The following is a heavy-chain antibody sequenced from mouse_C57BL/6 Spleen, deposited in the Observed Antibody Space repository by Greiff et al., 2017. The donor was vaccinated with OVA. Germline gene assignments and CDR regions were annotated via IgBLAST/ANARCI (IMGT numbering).Heavy chain of an antibody. CDR2: INPYNGGT. CDR3: ARLDSSGYFFAY. D-gene: IGHD3-2*02. J-gene: IGHJ3*01. CDR1: GYTFTDYY. V-gene: IGHV1-19*01. Sequence: EVQLQQSGPVLVKPGASVKMSCKASGYTFTDYYMNWVKQSHGKSLEWIGVINPYNGGTSYNQKFKGKATLTVDKSSSTAYMELNSLTSEDSAVYYCARLDSSGYFFAYWGQGTLVTVSA.